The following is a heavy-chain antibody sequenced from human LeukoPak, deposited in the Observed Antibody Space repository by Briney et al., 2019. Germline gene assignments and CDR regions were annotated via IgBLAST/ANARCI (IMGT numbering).Heavy chain of an antibody. CDR1: GFTFDDYG. Sequence: PGRSLRLSCAASGFTFDDYGMHWVRQAPGQGLEWVSGTSWNSDKIGYADSVKGRFTISRDNANNSLYLQMNSLRPEDTALYYCARGQWLVVSGMDVWGQGTTVTVSS. CDR2: TSWNSDKI. J-gene: IGHJ6*02. V-gene: IGHV3-9*01. D-gene: IGHD6-19*01. CDR3: ARGQWLVVSGMDV.